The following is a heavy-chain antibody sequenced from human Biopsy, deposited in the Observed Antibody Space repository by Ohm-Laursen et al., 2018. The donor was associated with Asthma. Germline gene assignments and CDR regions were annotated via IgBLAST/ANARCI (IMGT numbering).Heavy chain of an antibody. CDR2: VFWSGST. CDR3: ARVVSYGDIYFSIDV. CDR1: GGYTGSSDHH. Sequence: SDTLSLTCRVSGGYTGSSDHHWAWIRQAPGKGLEWIGFVFWSGSTHYSRSLERRVSISIDTATNEFSMKLWSVTPADTAVYFCARVVSYGDIYFSIDVWGPGNTVVVS. J-gene: IGHJ6*02. D-gene: IGHD4-17*01. V-gene: IGHV4-30-4*02.